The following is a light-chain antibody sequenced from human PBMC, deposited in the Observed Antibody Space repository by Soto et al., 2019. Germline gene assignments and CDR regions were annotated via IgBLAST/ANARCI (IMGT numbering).Light chain of an antibody. J-gene: IGLJ3*02. Sequence: QSVLTQPASVSGSPGQSITISCTGISSDVGTYNYVSWYQQHPGKAPKLMIYEVSNRPSGVSNRFSGSKSGNTASLTISGLQAEDEADYYCSSYTSSSSTGVFGGGTKVTVL. V-gene: IGLV2-14*01. CDR2: EVS. CDR3: SSYTSSSSTGV. CDR1: SSDVGTYNY.